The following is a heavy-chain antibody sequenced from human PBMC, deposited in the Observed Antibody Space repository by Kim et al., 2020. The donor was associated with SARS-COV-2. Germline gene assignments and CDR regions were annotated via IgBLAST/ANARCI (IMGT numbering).Heavy chain of an antibody. J-gene: IGHJ4*02. CDR3: AKGRCSYRTGDVDY. D-gene: IGHD6-25*01. V-gene: IGHV3-23*01. CDR2: ISGGSDDT. CDR1: GFPFSNYA. Sequence: GGSLRLSCPASGFPFSNYAMTWVRQAPGKGLEWVSGISGGSDDTFYADSVRGRFTISTDKSKNTLYLQMSGVRAEDTAIYYCAKGRCSYRTGDVDYWGQGTVVTVSS.